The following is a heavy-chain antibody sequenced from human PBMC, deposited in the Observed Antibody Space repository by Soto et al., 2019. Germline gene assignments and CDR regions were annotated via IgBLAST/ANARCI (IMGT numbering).Heavy chain of an antibody. Sequence: QVQLLQSGAEVKKPGSSVKVSCKASGGTFSSYAISWVRQAPGQGLEWMGGIIPIFGTANYAQKFQGRVTITADESTSTAYMELSSLRSEDTAVYYCARDRYCSGGSCYGDHWFDPWGQGTLVTVSS. D-gene: IGHD2-15*01. CDR3: ARDRYCSGGSCYGDHWFDP. CDR1: GGTFSSYA. CDR2: IIPIFGTA. J-gene: IGHJ5*02. V-gene: IGHV1-69*01.